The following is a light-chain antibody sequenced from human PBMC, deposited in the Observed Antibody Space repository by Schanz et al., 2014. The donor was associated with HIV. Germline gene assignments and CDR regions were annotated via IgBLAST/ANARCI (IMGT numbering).Light chain of an antibody. J-gene: IGKJ4*01. Sequence: DIQMTQSPSSLSASVGDRVTITCRASQGFGSYLAWYQQRPGKAPTLLIYAASNLQRGVPSRFSGSGSGTDFTLTISSLQPEDFVTYYCQQTNTFPLTFGGGTRVEIK. V-gene: IGKV1-12*01. CDR1: QGFGSY. CDR3: QQTNTFPLT. CDR2: AAS.